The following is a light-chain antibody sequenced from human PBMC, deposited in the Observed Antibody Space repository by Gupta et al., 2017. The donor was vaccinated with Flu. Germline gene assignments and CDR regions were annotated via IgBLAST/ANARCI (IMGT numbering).Light chain of an antibody. CDR3: QQYGTSPRT. V-gene: IGKV3-20*01. Sequence: GILSLSPGERGTLSCRASQSVGSSYLAWYQQKPGQAPRLLIYGATGRAPGIPDRFSGSGSGTDFTLTISRLEPEDFAMYYCQQYGTSPRTFGQGTKVEIK. CDR2: GAT. J-gene: IGKJ1*01. CDR1: QSVGSSY.